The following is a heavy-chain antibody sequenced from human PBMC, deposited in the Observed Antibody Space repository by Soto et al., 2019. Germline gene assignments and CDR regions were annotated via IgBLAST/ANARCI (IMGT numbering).Heavy chain of an antibody. CDR2: IIPIFGTA. Sequence: QVQLVQSGAEVKKPGSSVKVSCKAPGGTFSSYAISWVRQAAGQGLEWMGGIIPIFGTAKYAQKFQGRVTITADESTSTGYMELSSLRSEDTAVYYCARSQGGSSSLDIYYYYYYGMDVWGQGTTVTVSS. CDR3: ARSQGGSSSLDIYYYYYYGMDV. D-gene: IGHD2-15*01. J-gene: IGHJ6*02. CDR1: GGTFSSYA. V-gene: IGHV1-69*01.